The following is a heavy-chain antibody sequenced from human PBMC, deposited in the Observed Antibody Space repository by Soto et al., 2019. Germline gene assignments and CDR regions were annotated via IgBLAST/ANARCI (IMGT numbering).Heavy chain of an antibody. CDR1: GFTVSSNY. CDR3: ARLVPPQWLGPDY. J-gene: IGHJ4*02. Sequence: GGSLRLSCAASGFTVSSNYMSWVRQAPGKGLEWVSVIYSGGSAYYADSVKGRFTISRDNSKNTLYLQINSLRAEDTAVYYCARLVPPQWLGPDYWGQGTLVTVSS. CDR2: IYSGGSA. D-gene: IGHD6-19*01. V-gene: IGHV3-53*01.